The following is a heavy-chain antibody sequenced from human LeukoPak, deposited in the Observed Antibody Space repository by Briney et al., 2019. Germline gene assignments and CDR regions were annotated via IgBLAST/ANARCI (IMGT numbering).Heavy chain of an antibody. CDR2: IRRKIKGYAT. D-gene: IGHD2-8*02. Sequence: GGSLNLSCGASGFSFSASSMHWVRQAPGKGREWVGGIRRKIKGYATHFGGSVEGKLTGARDDEKTRMYLHMNSLKTEDTAVYYCASGGGVLAAFDIWGQGTMVIVSS. CDR3: ASGGGVLAAFDI. CDR1: GFSFSASS. J-gene: IGHJ3*02. V-gene: IGHV3-73*01.